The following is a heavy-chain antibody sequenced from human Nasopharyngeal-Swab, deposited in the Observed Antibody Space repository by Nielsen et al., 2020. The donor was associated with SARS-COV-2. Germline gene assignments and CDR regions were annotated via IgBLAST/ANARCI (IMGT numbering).Heavy chain of an antibody. J-gene: IGHJ4*02. V-gene: IGHV4-30-2*01. D-gene: IGHD2-15*01. CDR1: GGSISSGGYS. CDR3: ARGHNCSGGSCYSSGYYFDY. CDR2: IYHSGST. Sequence: SETLSLTCAVSGGSISSGGYSWSWIRQPPGKGLEWIGYIYHSGSTYYNPSLKSRVTISVDTSKNQFSLKLSSVTAADTAVYYCARGHNCSGGSCYSSGYYFDYWGQGTLVTVSS.